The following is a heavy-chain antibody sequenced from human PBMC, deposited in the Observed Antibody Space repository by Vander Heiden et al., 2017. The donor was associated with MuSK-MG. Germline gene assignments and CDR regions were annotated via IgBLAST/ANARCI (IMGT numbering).Heavy chain of an antibody. Sequence: EVQLVESGGGLVKPGGSLRLSCAASGFTFSNAWMSWVRQAPGKGLEWVGRIKSKTDGGTTDYAAPVKGRFTISRDDSKNTMYLQTNSMKIEDTAVYYCTTTTCGRGVIIGNYWGQGTLVTVSS. CDR3: TTTTCGRGVIIGNY. CDR1: GFTFSNAW. D-gene: IGHD3-10*01. CDR2: IKSKTDGGTT. V-gene: IGHV3-15*01. J-gene: IGHJ4*02.